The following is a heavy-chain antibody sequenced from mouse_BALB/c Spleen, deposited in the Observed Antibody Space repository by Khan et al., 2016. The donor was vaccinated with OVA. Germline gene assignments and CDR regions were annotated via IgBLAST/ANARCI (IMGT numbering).Heavy chain of an antibody. Sequence: DVVKPGASVKLSCKASGYTFTSYWLNWIKQRPGQGLEWVGHLGPGSGNAYYNDIFKVKATLTVDTSSRLAYLHLRILSSEDSAVYFGARSNYYGNSLEARDYWGQGTSVTVSS. CDR2: LGPGSGNA. CDR3: ARSNYYGNSLEARDY. J-gene: IGHJ4*01. D-gene: IGHD1-1*01. CDR1: GYTFTSYW. V-gene: IGHV1S41*01.